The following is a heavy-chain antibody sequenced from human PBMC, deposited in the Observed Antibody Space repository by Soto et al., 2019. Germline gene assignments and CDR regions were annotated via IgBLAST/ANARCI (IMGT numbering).Heavy chain of an antibody. CDR1: GFTFSSFA. CDR2: ISGSGGST. Sequence: EMQLLESGGGLVQPGGSLRLSCAASGFTFSSFAMSWVRQAPGKGLDWVSAISGSGGSTYSADSVKGRFTISRDNSKNTLYLQMDRLRAEDTARYYCGREPYVSYYGVDVWGQGTTVIVSS. CDR3: GREPYVSYYGVDV. D-gene: IGHD3-10*02. J-gene: IGHJ6*02. V-gene: IGHV3-23*01.